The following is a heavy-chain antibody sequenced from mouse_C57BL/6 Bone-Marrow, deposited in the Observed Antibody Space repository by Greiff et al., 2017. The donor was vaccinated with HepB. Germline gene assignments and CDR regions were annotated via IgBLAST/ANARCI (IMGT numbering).Heavy chain of an antibody. V-gene: IGHV1-72*01. CDR2: IDPNSGGT. J-gene: IGHJ3*01. CDR1: GYTFTSYW. CDR3: AREGGNPAWFAY. Sequence: QVQLQQPGAELVKPGASVKLSCKASGYTFTSYWMHWVKQRPGRGLEWIGRIDPNSGGTKYNEKLKSKATLTVDKPSSTAYMQLSILTSEDSAVYYCAREGGNPAWFAYWGQGTLVTVSA. D-gene: IGHD2-1*01.